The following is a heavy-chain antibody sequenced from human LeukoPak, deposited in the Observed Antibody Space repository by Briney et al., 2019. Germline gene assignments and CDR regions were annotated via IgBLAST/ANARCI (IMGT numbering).Heavy chain of an antibody. CDR2: ISGSGGIA. CDR3: AKDKRITILAVVSDAFDI. CDR1: GFTFSTYA. J-gene: IGHJ3*02. Sequence: GGSLRLSCVASGFTFSTYAMSWVRQAPGKGLEWVSGISGSGGIAYYADSVKGRFTISRDNSKNTLYLQMNSLRAEDTALYYCAKDKRITILAVVSDAFDIWGQGTIVTVSS. D-gene: IGHD3-22*01. V-gene: IGHV3-23*01.